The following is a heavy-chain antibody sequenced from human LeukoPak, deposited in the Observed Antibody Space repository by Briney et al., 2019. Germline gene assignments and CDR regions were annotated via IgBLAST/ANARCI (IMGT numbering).Heavy chain of an antibody. V-gene: IGHV3-23*01. CDR1: XFTFSSXA. D-gene: IGHD3-16*01. CDR2: ISCSGGST. J-gene: IGHJ4*02. CDR3: AKEDSLGGNYDY. Sequence: PGGSLXXXXXXXXFTFSSXAXXWVRXXPGKXXXXVSAISCSGGSTYYADSVKGGFTIYRENSKNRLYLQMNSLRAEDTAVYYCAKEDSLGGNYDYWGQGTLVTVSS.